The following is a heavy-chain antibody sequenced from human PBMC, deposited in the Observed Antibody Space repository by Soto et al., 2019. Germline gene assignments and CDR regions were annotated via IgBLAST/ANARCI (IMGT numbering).Heavy chain of an antibody. V-gene: IGHV4-61*08. Sequence: SETLSLTCTVSGGSISSGGYYWSWIRQPPGKGLDWIGYIYYSGSTNYNPSLKSRVTISVDTSKNQFSLKLSSVTAADTAVYYCAVQMVRGSNEDYYYYYGMDVWGQGTTVTV. CDR2: IYYSGST. D-gene: IGHD3-10*01. J-gene: IGHJ6*02. CDR1: GGSISSGGYY. CDR3: AVQMVRGSNEDYYYYYGMDV.